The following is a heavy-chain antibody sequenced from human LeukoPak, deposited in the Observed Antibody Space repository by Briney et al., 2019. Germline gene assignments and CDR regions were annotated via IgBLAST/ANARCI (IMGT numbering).Heavy chain of an antibody. CDR3: ARGRQWLA. Sequence: SETLSLTCAVYGGSFSGYYWSWIRQPPGKGLEWIGEINHSGSTNYNPSLKSRVTISVDTSKNQFSLKLSSVTAADTAVYYCARGRQWLAWGQGTLVTVSS. CDR1: GGSFSGYY. CDR2: INHSGST. J-gene: IGHJ4*02. D-gene: IGHD6-19*01. V-gene: IGHV4-34*01.